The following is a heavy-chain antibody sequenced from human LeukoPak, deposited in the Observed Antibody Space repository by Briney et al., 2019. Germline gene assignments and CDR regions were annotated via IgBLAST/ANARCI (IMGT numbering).Heavy chain of an antibody. V-gene: IGHV4-39*01. CDR2: IYYSGST. CDR1: GGSISSGSYY. Sequence: PSETLSLTCTVSGGSISSGSYYWGWIRQPPGKGLGWIGSIYYSGSTYYNPSLKSRVTISVDTSKNQFSLKLSSVTAADTAVYYCASGSFYDSSGYLYYWGQGTLVTVSS. D-gene: IGHD3-22*01. CDR3: ASGSFYDSSGYLYY. J-gene: IGHJ4*02.